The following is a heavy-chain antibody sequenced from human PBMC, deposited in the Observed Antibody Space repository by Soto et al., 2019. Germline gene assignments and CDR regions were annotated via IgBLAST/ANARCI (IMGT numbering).Heavy chain of an antibody. D-gene: IGHD1-1*01. V-gene: IGHV1-18*01. CDR1: GYTFTSYG. CDR3: ARGRYGDY. Sequence: QVHLVQSGAEVKKPGASVKVSCKGSGYTFTSYGITWVRQAPGQGLEWMGWISAHNGNTDYAQKLQGRVTVTRDTSRSTAYMELRRLRSDDTAVYYCARGRYGDYWGQGAVVTVSS. CDR2: ISAHNGNT. J-gene: IGHJ4*02.